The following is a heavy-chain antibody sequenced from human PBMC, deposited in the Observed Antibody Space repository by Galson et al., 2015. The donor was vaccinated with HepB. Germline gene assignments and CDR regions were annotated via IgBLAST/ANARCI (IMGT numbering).Heavy chain of an antibody. V-gene: IGHV3-21*01. CDR3: ARDHLVIYCSGGSCYEDYYYGMDV. CDR1: GFTFSSYS. D-gene: IGHD2-15*01. CDR2: ISSSSSYI. Sequence: SLRLSCAASGFTFSSYSMNWVRQAPGKGLEWVSSISSSSSYIYYADSVKGRFTISRDNAKNSLYLQMNSLRAEDTAVYYCARDHLVIYCSGGSCYEDYYYGMDVWGQGTTVTVSS. J-gene: IGHJ6*02.